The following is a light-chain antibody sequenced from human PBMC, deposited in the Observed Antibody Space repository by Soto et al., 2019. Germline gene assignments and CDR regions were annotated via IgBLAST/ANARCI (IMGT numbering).Light chain of an antibody. CDR3: QPHRSATPRT. J-gene: IGKJ1*01. V-gene: IGKV3-20*01. CDR1: QSVSNDF. CDR2: GAS. Sequence: NVVIQTSDVLCVGPECRSRCSWRDFQSVSNDFLAWYQQKPGQAPRLLMYGASTRATDVPDRFGGSGSGADFAFSIGILEPESFAVDYCQPHRSATPRTFGEGTKVDI.